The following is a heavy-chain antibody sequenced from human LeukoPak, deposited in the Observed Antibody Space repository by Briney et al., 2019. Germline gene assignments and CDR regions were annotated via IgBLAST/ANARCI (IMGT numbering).Heavy chain of an antibody. CDR1: GFAFSFFA. D-gene: IGHD6-19*01. V-gene: IGHV3-23*01. Sequence: GGSLRLSCEASGFAFSFFAMSWLRQAPGKGLEWVSTINANSGTRSYAASVRGRFTISRDNSKNTLYLQLNTLRAHDTAVYYCAKPISGGLAVTADWFAPWGQGTLVVVSS. CDR2: INANSGTR. CDR3: AKPISGGLAVTADWFAP. J-gene: IGHJ5*01.